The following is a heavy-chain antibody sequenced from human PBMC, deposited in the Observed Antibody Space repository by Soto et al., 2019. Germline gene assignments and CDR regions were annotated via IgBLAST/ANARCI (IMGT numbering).Heavy chain of an antibody. CDR2: ISNDGKSE. CDR3: AKTITPVGVSSTGRGALLDN. Sequence: QVQLVESGGGVVQPGRSLRLSCAASGFSFSAFGMHWVRQAPGKGLEWIAVISNDGKSEHYADSVKGRFTISRDNSKNTFYLQMNSLSVEDTAVYYCAKTITPVGVSSTGRGALLDNWGQGILVSVSS. D-gene: IGHD3-3*01. J-gene: IGHJ4*02. CDR1: GFSFSAFG. V-gene: IGHV3-30*18.